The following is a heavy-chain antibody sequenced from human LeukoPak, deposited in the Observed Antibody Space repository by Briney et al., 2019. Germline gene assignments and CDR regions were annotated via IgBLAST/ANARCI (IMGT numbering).Heavy chain of an antibody. Sequence: PGGSLRLSCAASGFTLSSYCVIWARQAPGKWLEWVSVIYSGGSTYYEDSVKGGLTISRASPKNTLYLQINNLRAEDTAVYYCARGPNRGYGMWGQGALVTVSS. J-gene: IGHJ4*02. D-gene: IGHD3-22*01. CDR1: GFTLSSYC. CDR3: ARGPNRGYGM. CDR2: IYSGGST. V-gene: IGHV3-53*01.